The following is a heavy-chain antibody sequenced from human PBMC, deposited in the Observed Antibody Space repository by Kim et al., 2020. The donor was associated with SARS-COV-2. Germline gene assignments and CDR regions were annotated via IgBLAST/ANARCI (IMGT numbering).Heavy chain of an antibody. D-gene: IGHD3-10*01. CDR1: GFTFSSYG. V-gene: IGHV3-33*05. CDR2: ISYDGSNT. J-gene: IGHJ4*02. CDR3: ARGYGSGSYNPHFDY. Sequence: GGSLRLSCAASGFTFSSYGMHWVRQAPGKGLEWVAVISYDGSNTYYADSVKGRFTISRDNSKNTLYLQMNSLRAEDTAVYYCARGYGSGSYNPHFDYWGQGTPVTVSS.